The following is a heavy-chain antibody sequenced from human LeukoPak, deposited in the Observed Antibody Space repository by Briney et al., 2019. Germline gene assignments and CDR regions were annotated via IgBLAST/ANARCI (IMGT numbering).Heavy chain of an antibody. Sequence: ASVKISCKASGYAFTGYYMNWVRLAPGRGLEWMGWMNPATGATKSAWRFQGRVTMTRDTSITTAYMELSSLTTDDTALYFCARGPPGYPLDYDCWGQGTLVTV. CDR2: MNPATGAT. V-gene: IGHV1-2*02. CDR1: GYAFTGYY. CDR3: ARGPPGYPLDYDC. D-gene: IGHD3-16*02. J-gene: IGHJ4*02.